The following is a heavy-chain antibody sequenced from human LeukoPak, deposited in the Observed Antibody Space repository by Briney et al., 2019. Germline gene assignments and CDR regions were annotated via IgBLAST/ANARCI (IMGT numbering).Heavy chain of an antibody. CDR2: IYYSGNT. CDR1: GGSINGGGYY. Sequence: KPSETLSLTRTVSGGSINGGGYYWSWIRQYPGKGLEWIGDIYYSGNTYYNPSLKSRVTISVDTSKNQFSLRLSSVTAADTAVYYCARRGYSAYDLDYWGQGTLVTVSS. V-gene: IGHV4-31*03. D-gene: IGHD5-12*01. CDR3: ARRGYSAYDLDY. J-gene: IGHJ4*02.